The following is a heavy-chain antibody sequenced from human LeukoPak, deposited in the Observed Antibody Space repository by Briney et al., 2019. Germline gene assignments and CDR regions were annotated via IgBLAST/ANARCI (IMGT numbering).Heavy chain of an antibody. CDR2: IIPIFGTA. CDR1: GYTFTSYD. J-gene: IGHJ5*02. Sequence: ASVKVSCKASGYTFTSYDISWVRQAPGQGLEWMGRIIPIFGTANYAQKFQGRVTITTDESTSTAYMEMSSLRSEDTAVYYCARGPHYDILTGYYSGWWFDPWGQGTLVTVSS. V-gene: IGHV1-69*05. D-gene: IGHD3-9*01. CDR3: ARGPHYDILTGYYSGWWFDP.